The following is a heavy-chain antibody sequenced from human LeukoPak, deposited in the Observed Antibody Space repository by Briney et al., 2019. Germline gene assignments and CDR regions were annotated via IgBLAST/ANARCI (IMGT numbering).Heavy chain of an antibody. CDR2: INPSGGST. CDR3: ASVYLYGMDV. J-gene: IGHJ6*02. D-gene: IGHD2-8*01. Sequence: ASVKVSCKASGGTFSSYAISWVRQAPGQGLEWMAIINPSGGSTNYAQKFQGRVTMTRDTPTNTVYMELSSLRTEDTAVYYCASVYLYGMDVWGQGTTVTVSS. CDR1: GGTFSSYA. V-gene: IGHV1-46*01.